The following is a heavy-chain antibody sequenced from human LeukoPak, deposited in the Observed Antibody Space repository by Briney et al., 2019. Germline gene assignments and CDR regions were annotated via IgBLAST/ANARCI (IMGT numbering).Heavy chain of an antibody. CDR2: INPSGGST. Sequence: ASVKVSCKASGYTFTSYYMHWVRQAPGQGLEWMGIINPSGGSTSYAQEFQGRVTMTRDTSTSTVYMELSSLRSEDTAVYYCARGRYYYDSSGFNWFDPWGQGTLVTVSS. J-gene: IGHJ5*02. V-gene: IGHV1-46*01. D-gene: IGHD3-22*01. CDR1: GYTFTSYY. CDR3: ARGRYYYDSSGFNWFDP.